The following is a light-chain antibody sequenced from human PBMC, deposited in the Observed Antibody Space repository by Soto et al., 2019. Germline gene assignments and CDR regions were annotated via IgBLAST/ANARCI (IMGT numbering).Light chain of an antibody. CDR2: GAS. Sequence: EIVMTQSPATLSVSPGERATLSCRASQSASRNLAWYQQKPGQAPRLLIYGASTRATGIPASFSGSGSGTEFTLTISRVQSEDFAVSYCQQYNKGPLAFGGGTKVEIK. CDR1: QSASRN. CDR3: QQYNKGPLA. V-gene: IGKV3-15*01. J-gene: IGKJ4*01.